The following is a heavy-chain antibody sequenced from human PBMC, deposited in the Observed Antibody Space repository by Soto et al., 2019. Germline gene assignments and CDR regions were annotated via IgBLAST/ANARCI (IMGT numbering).Heavy chain of an antibody. CDR3: ARSVAYWFDP. CDR1: GGSFSGYY. Sequence: SDTLPLTCAVFGGSFSGYYWSWIRQPPGKGLEWIGEINHSGSTNYNPSLKSRVTISVDTSKNQFSLKLSSVTAADTAVYYCARSVAYWFDPWGQGTLVTVSS. V-gene: IGHV4-34*01. D-gene: IGHD2-21*01. J-gene: IGHJ5*02. CDR2: INHSGST.